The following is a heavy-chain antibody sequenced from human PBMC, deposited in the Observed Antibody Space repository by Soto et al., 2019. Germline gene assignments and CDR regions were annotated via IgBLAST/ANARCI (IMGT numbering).Heavy chain of an antibody. CDR3: ARDLSGPLDS. V-gene: IGHV3-33*01. CDR1: GFTFSNYG. CDR2: SRDDGTNK. Sequence: PGGSLRLSCAASGFTFSNYGLHWVRQAPGKGLEWVAVSRDDGTNKYYADSVKGRFTISRDNSKNTLYLQMSSLSAEDTAVYFCARDLSGPLDSWGQGTLVTVSS. J-gene: IGHJ4*02.